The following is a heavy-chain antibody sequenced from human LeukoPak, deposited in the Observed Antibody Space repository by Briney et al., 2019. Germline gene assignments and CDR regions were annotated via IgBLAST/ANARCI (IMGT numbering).Heavy chain of an antibody. Sequence: SETLSLTCAVYGGSFSSYYWSWIRQAPGKGLEWIAEINHRGDTNYNPSVKSRATISVDTSKNQFSLKVNSLTAADTAVYYYARGPTISETGYFDYWGQGTLVTVSS. CDR3: ARGPTISETGYFDY. CDR2: INHRGDT. V-gene: IGHV4-34*01. D-gene: IGHD1-1*01. CDR1: GGSFSSYY. J-gene: IGHJ4*03.